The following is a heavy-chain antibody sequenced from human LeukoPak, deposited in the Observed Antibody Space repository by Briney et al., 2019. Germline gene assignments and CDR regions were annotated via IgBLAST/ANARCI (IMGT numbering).Heavy chain of an antibody. CDR3: ARRGLWFGETPFDY. J-gene: IGHJ4*02. D-gene: IGHD3-10*01. CDR1: GYPFSTYG. V-gene: IGHV1-18*01. Sequence: ASVKVSCKASGYPFSTYGISWVRQAPGQGLQWMAWISTHNGKTDYAQKLQGRVTMTTDTSTSTAYMELRSLRSDDTAVYYCARRGLWFGETPFDYWGQGTLVTVSS. CDR2: ISTHNGKT.